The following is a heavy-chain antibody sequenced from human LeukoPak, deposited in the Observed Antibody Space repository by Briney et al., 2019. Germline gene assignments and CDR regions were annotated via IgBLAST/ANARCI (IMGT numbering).Heavy chain of an antibody. D-gene: IGHD2-2*01. CDR3: ARLPAAMNYYYYSGMEV. CDR2: IYPGDSDT. Sequence: GESLKISCKGSGYIFTSYWIGWVRQMPGKGLEWMGIIYPGDSDTRYSPSFQGQVTISADKSISTAYLQWSSLKASDTAMYYCARLPAAMNYYYYSGMEVWGQGTTVTVSS. J-gene: IGHJ6*02. CDR1: GYIFTSYW. V-gene: IGHV5-51*01.